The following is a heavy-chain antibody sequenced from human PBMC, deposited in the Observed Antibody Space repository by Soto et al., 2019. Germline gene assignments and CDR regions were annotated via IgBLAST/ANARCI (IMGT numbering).Heavy chain of an antibody. J-gene: IGHJ5*02. CDR2: INPNSGGT. V-gene: IGHV1-2*02. CDR1: GYTFTGYY. D-gene: IGHD3-3*01. Sequence: ASVKVSCKASGYTFTGYYMHWVRQAPGQGLEWMGWINPNSGGTNYAQKFQGRVTMTRDTSISTAYMELSRLRSDDTAVYYCARGLLFWSGYYSYWFDHWGQGTLVTVSS. CDR3: ARGLLFWSGYYSYWFDH.